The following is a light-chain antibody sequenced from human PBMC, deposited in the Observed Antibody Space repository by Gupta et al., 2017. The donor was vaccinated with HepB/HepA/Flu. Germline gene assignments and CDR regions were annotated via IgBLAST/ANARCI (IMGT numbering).Light chain of an antibody. CDR1: SSNIGSNY. Sequence: QSVLSQPPSASRTPRQRVTISCSGSSSNIGSNYVYWYQQLPGTAPKLLIHRNNQRPSGVPDRFSGSKSGTSASLAISGLRSEDEADYDCSAWDDSLSGPVFGGGTKLTVL. J-gene: IGLJ2*01. V-gene: IGLV1-47*01. CDR2: RNN. CDR3: SAWDDSLSGPV.